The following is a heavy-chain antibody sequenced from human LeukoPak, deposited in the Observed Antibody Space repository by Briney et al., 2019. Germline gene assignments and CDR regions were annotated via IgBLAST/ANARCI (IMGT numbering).Heavy chain of an antibody. Sequence: PSETLSLTCTVSGGPISSSSYYWGWIRQPPGKGLEWIGSIYYSGSTYYNPSLKSRVTISVDTSKNQFSLKLSSVTAADTAVYYCARHVDSSGYWRDWGQGTLVTVSS. D-gene: IGHD3-22*01. CDR3: ARHVDSSGYWRD. J-gene: IGHJ4*02. CDR1: GGPISSSSYY. CDR2: IYYSGST. V-gene: IGHV4-39*01.